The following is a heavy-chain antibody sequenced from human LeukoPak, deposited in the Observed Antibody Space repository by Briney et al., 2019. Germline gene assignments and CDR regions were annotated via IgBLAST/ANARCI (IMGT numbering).Heavy chain of an antibody. J-gene: IGHJ5*02. CDR3: ARGVHVRKYDSNQNCFDP. Sequence: ASVKVSCKASGYTFASYAMNWVRQAPGQGLEWVALINPSGGSTNYAQKFQGRVTMTRDMSTSTVYLEVNSLRSEDTAVYYCARGVHVRKYDSNQNCFDPWGQGTLVTVSS. D-gene: IGHD3-22*01. CDR1: GYTFASYA. CDR2: INPSGGST. V-gene: IGHV1-46*01.